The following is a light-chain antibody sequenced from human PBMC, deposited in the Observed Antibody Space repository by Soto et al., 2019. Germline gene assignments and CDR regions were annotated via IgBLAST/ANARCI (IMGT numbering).Light chain of an antibody. CDR2: WAS. V-gene: IGKV4-1*01. CDR3: QQFYSTWT. CDR1: QSVLYSSNNKNY. J-gene: IGKJ1*01. Sequence: DIVMTQSPDSLAVSLGERATINCKSSQSVLYSSNNKNYLAWYQQKPGQPPKLLFYWASTRESGVPDRSFGSGSGTDFTLTISSLQAEDVAVYYCQQFYSTWTFGQGTKVEIK.